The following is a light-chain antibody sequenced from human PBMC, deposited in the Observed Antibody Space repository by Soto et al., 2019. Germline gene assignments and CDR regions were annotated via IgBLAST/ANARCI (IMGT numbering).Light chain of an antibody. CDR1: QSVTSNY. V-gene: IGKV3-20*01. Sequence: IVITQSPATLSCSPGERATLSGRSSQSVTSNYLAWYQQKPGQAPRLLVYCASSRATVIPDRFSGSGSGTAFTLTISRLEHADFAVSYCQQSGSSHPITFGPGTRLEIK. CDR2: CAS. CDR3: QQSGSSHPIT. J-gene: IGKJ5*01.